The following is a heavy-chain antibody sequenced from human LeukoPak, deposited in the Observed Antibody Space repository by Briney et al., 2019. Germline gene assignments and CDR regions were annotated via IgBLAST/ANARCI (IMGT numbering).Heavy chain of an antibody. CDR2: MNPNSGNT. CDR3: ARDPVVAAGSPFDY. Sequence: ASVKVSCKASGYTFTSYDINWVRQATGQGLEWMGWMNPNSGNTGYAQKFQGRVTMTRDTSTSTVYMELSSLRSEDTAVYYCARDPVVAAGSPFDYWGQGTLVTVSS. V-gene: IGHV1-8*01. D-gene: IGHD2-2*01. J-gene: IGHJ4*02. CDR1: GYTFTSYD.